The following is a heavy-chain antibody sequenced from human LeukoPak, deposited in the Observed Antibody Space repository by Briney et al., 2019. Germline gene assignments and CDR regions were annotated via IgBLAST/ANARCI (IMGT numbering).Heavy chain of an antibody. CDR3: ASIYCSSTSCYNPADAFDI. CDR2: IYHSGST. Sequence: SQTLSLTCTVSGGSISSGGYYWSWIRQPPGKSLEWIGYIYHSGSTYYNPSLKSRVTISVDRSKNQFSLKLSSVTAADTAVYYCASIYCSSTSCYNPADAFDIWGQGTMVTVSS. V-gene: IGHV4-30-2*01. D-gene: IGHD2-2*02. CDR1: GGSISSGGYY. J-gene: IGHJ3*02.